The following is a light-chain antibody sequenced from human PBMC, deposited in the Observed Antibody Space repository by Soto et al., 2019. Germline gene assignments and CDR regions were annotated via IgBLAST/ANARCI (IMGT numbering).Light chain of an antibody. Sequence: EIVLTQSPGTLSLSPGERATLSCRTSQSVNSNYLAWYHQKPGQAPRLLIYGAFSMATGIPDRFSGSGSGTDFILTISRLEPEDFAVYYCQQYGSSPLTFGQGTKVEIK. CDR3: QQYGSSPLT. V-gene: IGKV3-20*01. CDR1: QSVNSNY. J-gene: IGKJ1*01. CDR2: GAF.